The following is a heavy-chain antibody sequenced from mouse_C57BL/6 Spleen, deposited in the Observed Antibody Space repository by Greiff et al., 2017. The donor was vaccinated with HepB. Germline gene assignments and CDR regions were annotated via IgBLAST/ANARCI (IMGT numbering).Heavy chain of an antibody. V-gene: IGHV1-85*01. CDR1: GYTFTSYD. CDR2: IYPRDGST. CDR3: ATPPTNWDPYYVDY. Sequence: VQLQQSGPELVKPGASVKLSCKASGYTFTSYDINWVKQRPGQGLEWIGWIYPRDGSTKYNEKFKGKATLTVDTSSSTAYMELHSLTSEDSAVHFLATPPTNWDPYYVDYWGQGTTLTVSS. J-gene: IGHJ2*01. D-gene: IGHD4-1*01.